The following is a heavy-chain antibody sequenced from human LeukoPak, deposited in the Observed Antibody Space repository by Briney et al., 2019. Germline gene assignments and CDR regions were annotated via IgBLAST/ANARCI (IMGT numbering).Heavy chain of an antibody. J-gene: IGHJ4*02. D-gene: IGHD6-19*01. Sequence: QAGGSLRLSCAASGFTFSSYAMHWVRQAPGKGLEWVAVISYDGSNKYYADSVKGRFTISRDNAKNSLYLQMNSLRAEDTAVYYCAREHSSGWPPFDYWGQGTLVTVSS. CDR3: AREHSSGWPPFDY. V-gene: IGHV3-30-3*01. CDR2: ISYDGSNK. CDR1: GFTFSSYA.